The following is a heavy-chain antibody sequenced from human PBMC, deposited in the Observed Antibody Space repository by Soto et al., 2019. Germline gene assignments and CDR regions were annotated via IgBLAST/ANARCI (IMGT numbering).Heavy chain of an antibody. V-gene: IGHV1-18*01. CDR1: SETFASYD. J-gene: IGHJ5*02. CDR3: ARVTRGSGDWFAP. CDR2: ISTYNGNT. D-gene: IGHD6-19*01. Sequence: ASVKVSCKASSETFASYDITWVRQAPGQGLEWMGWISTYNGNTKYAQNVQGRVSLTTDTSTSTAYMELRSLKSDDTAVYYCARVTRGSGDWFAPWGQGTLVTVS.